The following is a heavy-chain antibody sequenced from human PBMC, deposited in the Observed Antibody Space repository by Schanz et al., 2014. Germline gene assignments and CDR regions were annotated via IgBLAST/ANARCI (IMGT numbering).Heavy chain of an antibody. CDR1: GFSFSTYW. J-gene: IGHJ4*02. CDR3: ARDRRNADLDY. CDR2: ISGSGGNT. D-gene: IGHD1-1*01. Sequence: EEQLVESGGGLVQPGGSLRLSCAASGFSFSTYWMSWVRQAPGKGLEWVSIISGSGGNTYYADAVRGRFTISRDNSKTTVYLQMNSLRAEDTALYYCARDRRNADLDYWGQGTLXTVSS. V-gene: IGHV3-23*04.